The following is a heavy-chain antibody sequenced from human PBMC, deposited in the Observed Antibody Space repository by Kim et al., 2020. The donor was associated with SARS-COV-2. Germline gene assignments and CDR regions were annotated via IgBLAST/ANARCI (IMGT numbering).Heavy chain of an antibody. CDR2: TYYRSRWYH. V-gene: IGHV6-1*01. CDR3: AREQWELHLFFSLDV. Sequence: SQTLSLTCAMSGDNVSSNSATWNWIRQSPSGGLEWLGRTYYRSRWYHDYPVSVKGRITINADTSKNQFSLQLNSVTPEDTAVYYCAREQWELHLFFSLDVWGKGTTVTVSS. J-gene: IGHJ6*04. D-gene: IGHD1-26*01. CDR1: GDNVSSNSAT.